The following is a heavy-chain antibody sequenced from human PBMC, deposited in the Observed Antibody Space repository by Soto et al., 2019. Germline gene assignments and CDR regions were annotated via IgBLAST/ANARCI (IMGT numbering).Heavy chain of an antibody. D-gene: IGHD2-2*02. CDR3: AAGPSSKEVPAAILFYYYYGMDV. CDR1: GFTFTSSA. CDR2: IVVGSGNT. V-gene: IGHV1-58*01. Sequence: QMQLVQSGPEVKKPGTSVKVSCKASGFTFTSSAVQWVRQARGQRLEWIGWIVVGSGNTNYAQKFQERDTITRDMSTSTAYMELSSLRSEDTAVYYCAAGPSSKEVPAAILFYYYYGMDVWGQGTTVTVSS. J-gene: IGHJ6*02.